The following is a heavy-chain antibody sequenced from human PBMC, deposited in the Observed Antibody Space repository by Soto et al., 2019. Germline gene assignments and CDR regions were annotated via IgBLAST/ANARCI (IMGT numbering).Heavy chain of an antibody. J-gene: IGHJ6*04. CDR3: ARDDVLCDGGRCSGVPLDV. CDR1: GFTVSSKY. Sequence: EVQLVESGGGLVQPGGSLRLSCAASGFTVSSKYMSLVRQAPGKGLEWVSLIPSGGPPYYADSVKGRFTISRDTSEKPVPLQMDSLRDEDTAVYYCARDDVLCDGGRCSGVPLDVWGKGPTVTVAS. CDR2: IPSGGPP. V-gene: IGHV3-66*01. D-gene: IGHD2-15*01.